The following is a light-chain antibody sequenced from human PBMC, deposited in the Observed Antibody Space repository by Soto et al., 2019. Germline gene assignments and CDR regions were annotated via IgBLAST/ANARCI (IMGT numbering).Light chain of an antibody. CDR3: QSFDINVLALI. Sequence: QSVLTQPPSVSGAPGQRVTISCTGSNSNIGAGFGVQWYQQFPRTAPRLLIYSNTNRPSGDPDRFSASKSGTSASLAITGLRAEDEADYYCQSFDINVLALIFGVGTKLTVL. CDR2: SNT. CDR1: NSNIGAGFG. V-gene: IGLV1-40*01. J-gene: IGLJ2*01.